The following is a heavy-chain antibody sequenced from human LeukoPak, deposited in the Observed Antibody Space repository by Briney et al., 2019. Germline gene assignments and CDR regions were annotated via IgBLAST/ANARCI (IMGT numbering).Heavy chain of an antibody. CDR2: INWNGGST. Sequence: GGSLRLSCAASGFTFDDYGMSWVRQAPGKGLEWVSGINWNGGSTGYADSVKGRFTISRDNAKNSLYLQTNSLRAEDTALYYCARSPLEWLLYGDSYYFDYWGQGTLVTVSS. J-gene: IGHJ4*02. D-gene: IGHD3-3*01. V-gene: IGHV3-20*04. CDR1: GFTFDDYG. CDR3: ARSPLEWLLYGDSYYFDY.